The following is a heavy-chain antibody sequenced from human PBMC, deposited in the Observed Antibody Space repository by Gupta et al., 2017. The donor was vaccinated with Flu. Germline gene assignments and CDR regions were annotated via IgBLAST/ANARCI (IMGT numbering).Heavy chain of an antibody. J-gene: IGHJ6*03. Sequence: DGLEWIGEINHSGSPNYNPSLKSRVTISVDTSKNQFSLKLSSVTAADTAVYYCARGRSWIQLWSPTYYMDVWGKGTTVPVSS. V-gene: IGHV4-34*01. D-gene: IGHD5-18*01. CDR3: ARGRSWIQLWSPTYYMDV. CDR2: INHSGSP.